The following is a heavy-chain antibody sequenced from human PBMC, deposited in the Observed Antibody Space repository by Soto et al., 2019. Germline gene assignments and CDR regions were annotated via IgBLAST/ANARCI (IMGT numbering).Heavy chain of an antibody. D-gene: IGHD2-21*02. V-gene: IGHV3-33*01. CDR2: MWSDGSNK. CDR1: GFTFTNYA. Sequence: QVQLVESGGGVVQPGRSLRLSCAASGFTFTNYAMHWVRQAPGKEPEWVAIMWSDGSNKYYADSVKGRFTISRDKSKKTLNLQTNSLRTEDTAVDCCVREEFGDGFDFWGQGTLVTVSS. J-gene: IGHJ4*02. CDR3: VREEFGDGFDF.